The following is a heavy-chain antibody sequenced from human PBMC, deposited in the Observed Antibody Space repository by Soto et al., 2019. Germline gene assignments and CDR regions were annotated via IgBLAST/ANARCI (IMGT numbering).Heavy chain of an antibody. CDR3: ARSEWAGTTAWLDP. CDR2: SYYSGST. Sequence: SETLSLTCTVSGGSISSSGHYWGWVRQPPGKGLEWIGSSYYSGSTYYNPSLKSRVTLSVDTSKNQFSLKLSSVTAADSAVYYWARSEWAGTTAWLDPWGQGTLVTVS. J-gene: IGHJ5*02. D-gene: IGHD1-1*01. V-gene: IGHV4-39*01. CDR1: GGSISSSGHY.